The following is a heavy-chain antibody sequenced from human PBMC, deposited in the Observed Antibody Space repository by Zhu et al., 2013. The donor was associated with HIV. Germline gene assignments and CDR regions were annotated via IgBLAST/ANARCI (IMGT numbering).Heavy chain of an antibody. V-gene: IGHV1-18*01. CDR3: ARAMLAESPHDY. CDR1: GYIFTSYG. J-gene: IGHJ4*02. Sequence: QVQVVQSGAEVKKPGASVKVSCEASGYIFTSYGISWVRQAPGKGLEWVGGVSTFNGNTNYAEKFRDRVTLSTDTPTSKVTMELTSLTYDDTAVYYCARAMLAESPHDYWGQGTLVTVSS. D-gene: IGHD3-10*02. CDR2: VSTFNGNT.